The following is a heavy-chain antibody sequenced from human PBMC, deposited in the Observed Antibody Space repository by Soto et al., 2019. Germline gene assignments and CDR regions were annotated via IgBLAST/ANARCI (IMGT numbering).Heavy chain of an antibody. D-gene: IGHD6-13*01. V-gene: IGHV4-61*01. CDR1: GGSVSSGSYY. CDR2: IYYSGST. Sequence: QVQLQESGPGLVKPSETLSLTCTVSGGSVSSGSYYWSWIRQPPGKGLEWIGYIYYSGSTNYNPSLKSRVTISVDTSKNQCSLKLSSVTAADTAVYYCAREPDGSSWTFDYWGQGTLVTVSS. CDR3: AREPDGSSWTFDY. J-gene: IGHJ4*02.